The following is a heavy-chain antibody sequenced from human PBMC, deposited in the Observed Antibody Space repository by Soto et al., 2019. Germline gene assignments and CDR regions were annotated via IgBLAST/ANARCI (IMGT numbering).Heavy chain of an antibody. V-gene: IGHV3-33*01. J-gene: IGHJ3*02. CDR1: GFTFSSYG. CDR2: IWYDESNR. CDR3: APHVYCSGGSCQYDAFAI. Sequence: PGGSLRLSCAASGFTFSSYGMHWVRQAPGKGLEWVAVIWYDESNRYHADSVKGRFIISRDNSKNKVYLEMNSLRVEDTAVYYCAPHVYCSGGSCQYDAFAIRGQGTMVTVSS. D-gene: IGHD2-15*01.